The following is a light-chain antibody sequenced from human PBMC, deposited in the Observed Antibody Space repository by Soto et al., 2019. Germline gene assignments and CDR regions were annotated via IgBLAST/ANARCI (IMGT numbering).Light chain of an antibody. J-gene: IGKJ1*01. Sequence: DIQMTQSPSSLSASVGDRVTITCRSSQNIPGYLSWFQQKPGKAPMLLINAASRLQSGVPARFMGSESGTDFTLTISSLQPEDFVTYYCQQTYNVPRTFGHGTKV. V-gene: IGKV1-39*01. CDR3: QQTYNVPRT. CDR1: QNIPGY. CDR2: AAS.